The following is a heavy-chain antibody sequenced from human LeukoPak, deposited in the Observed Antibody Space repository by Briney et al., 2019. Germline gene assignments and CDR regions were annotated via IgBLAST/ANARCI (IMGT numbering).Heavy chain of an antibody. D-gene: IGHD1-26*01. Sequence: PSETLSLTCTVSGGSISSSSYYWGWIRQPPGKGLEWIGSIYYSGSTYYNPSLKSRVTISVDTSKNQFSLKLSSVTAADTAVYYCARASLVGAIYYYYMDVWGKGTTVTISS. CDR1: GGSISSSSYY. CDR3: ARASLVGAIYYYYMDV. J-gene: IGHJ6*03. V-gene: IGHV4-39*07. CDR2: IYYSGST.